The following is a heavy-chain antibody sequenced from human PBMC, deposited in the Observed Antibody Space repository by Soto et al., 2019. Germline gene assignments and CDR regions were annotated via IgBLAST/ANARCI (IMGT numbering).Heavy chain of an antibody. CDR3: AKDQGSGNFWSAADPMDV. D-gene: IGHD3-3*01. J-gene: IGHJ6*02. CDR2: ISYDGSSK. CDR1: GFTFSNFG. V-gene: IGHV3-30*18. Sequence: QVQLVESGGGVVKPGRSLRLSCAASGFTFSNFGMHWVRQARGQGLEWVAVISYDGSSKYFADSMKGRFTISRDDSKNTLYLQMNSLRPEDTPVYYCAKDQGSGNFWSAADPMDVWGQGTTVTVSS.